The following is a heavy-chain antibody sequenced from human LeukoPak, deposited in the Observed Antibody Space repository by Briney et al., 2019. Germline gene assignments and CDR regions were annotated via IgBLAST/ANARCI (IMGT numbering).Heavy chain of an antibody. J-gene: IGHJ5*02. CDR1: GFTFSSYA. V-gene: IGHV3-23*01. CDR3: AKNSDSSGYPNWFDP. Sequence: PGGSLRLSCAASGFTFSSYAMSWGRQARGKGLEWVSAISGSGGSTYYAACVKGRFTSSRDNSKNTLYLQMNSLRAEDTAVYYCAKNSDSSGYPNWFDPWGQGTLVTVSS. D-gene: IGHD3-22*01. CDR2: ISGSGGST.